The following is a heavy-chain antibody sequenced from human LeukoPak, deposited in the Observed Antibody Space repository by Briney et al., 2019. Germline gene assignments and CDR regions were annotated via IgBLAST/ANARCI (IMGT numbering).Heavy chain of an antibody. CDR1: GLTVNSNY. CDR2: IYSGGTT. CDR3: ARALLVRNGYNYSPNYFDY. D-gene: IGHD5-24*01. Sequence: GGSLRLSCAASGLTVNSNYMDWVRQAPGKGLQWVSVIYSGGTTYYADSVKGRFTISRDNSKNTLYLQMNSLRAEDTAVYYCARALLVRNGYNYSPNYFDYWGQGTLVTVSS. J-gene: IGHJ4*02. V-gene: IGHV3-53*01.